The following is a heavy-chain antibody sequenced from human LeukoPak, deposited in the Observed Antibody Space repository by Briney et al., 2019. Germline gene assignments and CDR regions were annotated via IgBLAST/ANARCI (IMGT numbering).Heavy chain of an antibody. Sequence: PGGSLRLSCAASGFTVSNNYMSWVRQAPGKGLEWVSVLYIDGNTYYADSVKGRFTISRDNSKNTLYLQMSSLRAEDTAVYYCAGDQWLALQHWDQGTLVTVSS. V-gene: IGHV3-53*01. CDR3: AGDQWLALQH. J-gene: IGHJ1*01. D-gene: IGHD6-19*01. CDR2: LYIDGNT. CDR1: GFTVSNNY.